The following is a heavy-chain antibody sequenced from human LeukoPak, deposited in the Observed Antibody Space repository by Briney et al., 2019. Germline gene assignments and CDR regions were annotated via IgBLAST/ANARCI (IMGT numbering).Heavy chain of an antibody. J-gene: IGHJ1*01. CDR1: GFTFDDYG. Sequence: GRSLRLSCAASGFTFDDYGMSWVRQAPGKGLEWVSGINWNGGSTGYADSVKGRFTISRDNAKNSLYLQMNSLRAEGTALYYCARPQKPHSGSYPQGYFQHWGQGTLVTVSS. V-gene: IGHV3-20*04. D-gene: IGHD1-26*01. CDR2: INWNGGST. CDR3: ARPQKPHSGSYPQGYFQH.